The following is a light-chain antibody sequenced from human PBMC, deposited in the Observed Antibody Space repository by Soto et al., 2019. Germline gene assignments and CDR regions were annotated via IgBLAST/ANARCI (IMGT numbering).Light chain of an antibody. CDR2: DAS. V-gene: IGKV3-15*01. CDR3: HQYNKWPLT. Sequence: EIVMTQSPGTLSVSPGERATLSCRASQGINSDLAWYQKKPGQAPRLLIYDASTRATGIAARFGGRGSGTEFTLTISILQSDDAAIYYCHQYNKWPLTFGGGTKVEIK. J-gene: IGKJ4*01. CDR1: QGINSD.